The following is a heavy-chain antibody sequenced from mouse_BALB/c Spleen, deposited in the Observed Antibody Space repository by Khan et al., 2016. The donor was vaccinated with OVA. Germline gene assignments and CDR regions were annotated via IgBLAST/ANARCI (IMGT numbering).Heavy chain of an antibody. D-gene: IGHD2-10*01. CDR1: GFSLTNYG. CDR3: ARQPYYHYNIMDY. CDR2: IWSDGST. J-gene: IGHJ4*01. V-gene: IGHV2-6-1*01. Sequence: QVQLKQSGPGLVAPSQSLSITCTISGFSLTNYGVHWVRQPPGKGLEWLVVIWSDGSTTYNSALKSKLTISNENSKSQVFLKMNSRQTDDTAMYFCARQPYYHYNIMDYWGQGTSVTVSS.